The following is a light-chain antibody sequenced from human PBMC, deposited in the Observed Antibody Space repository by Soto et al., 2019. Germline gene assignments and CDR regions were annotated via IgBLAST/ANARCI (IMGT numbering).Light chain of an antibody. J-gene: IGLJ3*02. CDR2: STN. CDR1: SGSVSTSYY. CDR3: VLYMGSGIWV. Sequence: QTVVTQEPSFSVSPGRTVTLTCGFSSGSVSTSYYPSWYQQTPGQAPRTLIYSTNTRSSGVPDRFSGSILGNKAALTITGAQVDDESDYYCVLYMGSGIWVFGGGTKLTVL. V-gene: IGLV8-61*01.